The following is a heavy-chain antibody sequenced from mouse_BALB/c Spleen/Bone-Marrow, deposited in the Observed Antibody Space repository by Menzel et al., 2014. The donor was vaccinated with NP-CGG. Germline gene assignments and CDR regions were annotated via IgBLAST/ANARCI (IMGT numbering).Heavy chain of an antibody. V-gene: IGHV1-5*01. CDR1: GYSFTNYW. CDR3: TRFGSSYDWYFDV. D-gene: IGHD1-1*01. Sequence: VQLQQSGTVLARPGASVKMSCKASGYSFTNYWLHWVKQRPGQGLEWIGAIYPGNSDTSYNQKFKGKAKLTAVTSASTAYIELSSLTNEDSAVYYCTRFGSSYDWYFDVWGAGTTVTVSS. CDR2: IYPGNSDT. J-gene: IGHJ1*01.